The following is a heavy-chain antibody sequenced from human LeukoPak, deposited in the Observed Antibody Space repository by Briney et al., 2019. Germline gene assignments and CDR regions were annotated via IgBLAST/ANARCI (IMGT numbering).Heavy chain of an antibody. Sequence: GGSLRLSCAASGFTFNTYWMIWVRQAPGKGLEWVSAISGSGGSTYYADSVKGRFTISRDNSKNTLYLQMNSLRAEDTAVYYCANLEYSSSAVPFDYWGQGTLVTVSS. CDR1: GFTFNTYW. CDR2: ISGSGGST. J-gene: IGHJ4*02. CDR3: ANLEYSSSAVPFDY. V-gene: IGHV3-23*01. D-gene: IGHD6-6*01.